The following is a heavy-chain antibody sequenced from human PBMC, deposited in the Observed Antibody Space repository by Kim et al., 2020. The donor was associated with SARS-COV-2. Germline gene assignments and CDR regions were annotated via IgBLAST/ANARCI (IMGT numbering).Heavy chain of an antibody. V-gene: IGHV3-33*01. D-gene: IGHD2-2*02. CDR3: ARDRIVVVPAAIWKPYYYYYGMDV. CDR1: GFTFSSYG. CDR2: IWYDGSNK. J-gene: IGHJ6*02. Sequence: GGSLRLSCAASGFTFSSYGMHWVRQAPGKGLEWVAVIWYDGSNKYYADSVKGRFTISRDNSKNTLYLQMNSLRAEDTAVYYCARDRIVVVPAAIWKPYYYYYGMDVWGQGTTVTVSS.